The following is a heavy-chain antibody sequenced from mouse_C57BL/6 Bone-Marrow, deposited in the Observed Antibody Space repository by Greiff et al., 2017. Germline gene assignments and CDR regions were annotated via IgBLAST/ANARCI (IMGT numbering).Heavy chain of an antibody. CDR1: GFTFSSYA. CDR3: ARDRYDYGGAGFAY. D-gene: IGHD2-4*01. CDR2: ISDGGSYT. J-gene: IGHJ3*01. V-gene: IGHV5-4*01. Sequence: EVKLMESGGGLVKPGGSLKLSCAASGFTFSSYAMSWVRQTPEKRLEWVATISDGGSYTYYPDNVKGRFTIARDNAKNNLYLQMSHLKSEDTAMYYCARDRYDYGGAGFAYWGQGTLVTVSA.